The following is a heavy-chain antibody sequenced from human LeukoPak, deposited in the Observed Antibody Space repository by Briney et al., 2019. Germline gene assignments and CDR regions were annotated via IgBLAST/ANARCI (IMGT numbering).Heavy chain of an antibody. J-gene: IGHJ4*02. V-gene: IGHV4-4*07. CDR2: IYTSGST. D-gene: IGHD3-10*01. CDR3: ARASTGSFYYFDY. CDR1: SGSISSYY. Sequence: SETLSLTCTVSSGSISSYYWSWIRQPAGRGLEWIGRIYTSGSTNYNPSLKGRVTMSVDTSKNQFSLKLSSVTAAETAVYYCARASTGSFYYFDYWGQGTLVTVSS.